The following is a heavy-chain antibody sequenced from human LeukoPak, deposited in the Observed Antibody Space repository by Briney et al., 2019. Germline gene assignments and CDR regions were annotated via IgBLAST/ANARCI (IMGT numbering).Heavy chain of an antibody. CDR2: ISAYNGNT. V-gene: IGHV1-18*01. D-gene: IGHD3-3*01. Sequence: GSSVKVSCKASGGTFSSYGISWVRQAPGQGLEWMGWISAYNGNTNYAQKLQGRVTMTTDTSTSTAYMELRSLRSDDTAVYYCARDRRYDFWSGYYLFDYWGQGTLVTVPS. CDR3: ARDRRYDFWSGYYLFDY. J-gene: IGHJ4*02. CDR1: GGTFSSYG.